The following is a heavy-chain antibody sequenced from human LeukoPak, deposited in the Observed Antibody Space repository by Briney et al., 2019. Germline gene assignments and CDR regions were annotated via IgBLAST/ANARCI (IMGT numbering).Heavy chain of an antibody. J-gene: IGHJ6*03. V-gene: IGHV3-30-3*01. CDR3: ARDKGEGIYYFYMDV. Sequence: PGGSLRLSCVASGFSFSAYAMHWVRQAPGKGLDWVAITSQDVRNNFYADSVQGRFTISRDNFKNTVYLQMNRLRVEDTAVYFCARDKGEGIYYFYMDVWGKGTTVTVSS. CDR2: TSQDVRNN. D-gene: IGHD3-16*01. CDR1: GFSFSAYA.